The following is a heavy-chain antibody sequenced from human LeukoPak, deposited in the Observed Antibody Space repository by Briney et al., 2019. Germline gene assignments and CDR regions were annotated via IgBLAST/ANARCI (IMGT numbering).Heavy chain of an antibody. V-gene: IGHV3-11*01. CDR3: AMGKGTGTPEVAFDI. CDR2: ISSSGSTI. D-gene: IGHD1-1*01. CDR1: GFTFSDYY. Sequence: GGSLRLSCAASGFTFSDYYMSWIRQAPGKGLEWVSYISSSGSTIYYADSVKGRFTISRDNAKNSLYLQMNSLRAEDTAVYYCAMGKGTGTPEVAFDIWGQGTMVTVSS. J-gene: IGHJ3*02.